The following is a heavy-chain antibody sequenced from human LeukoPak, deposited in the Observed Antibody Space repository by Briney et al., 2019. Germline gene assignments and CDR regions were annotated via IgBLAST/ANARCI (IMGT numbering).Heavy chain of an antibody. CDR2: ISYDGSNK. J-gene: IGHJ4*02. D-gene: IGHD1-26*01. V-gene: IGHV3-30*18. Sequence: GGSLRLSCAASGFTFSSYGMHWVRQAPGKGLEWVAVISYDGSNKYYADSVKGRFTISRDNSKYTLYLQMNSLRAEDTAVYYCAKSYPTVGRVFDYWGQGTLVTVSS. CDR3: AKSYPTVGRVFDY. CDR1: GFTFSSYG.